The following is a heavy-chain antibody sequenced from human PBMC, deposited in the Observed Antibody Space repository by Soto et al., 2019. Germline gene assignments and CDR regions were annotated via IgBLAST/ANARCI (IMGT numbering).Heavy chain of an antibody. CDR2: ISQTGNQR. CDR1: GFTFSDYQ. D-gene: IGHD5-18*01. V-gene: IGHV3-11*01. J-gene: IGHJ6*02. CDR3: ARISAETTLVDGLDV. Sequence: GGSLRLSCAASGFTFSDYQMTWVRQAPGKGLEGVTYISQTGNQRVYGDSVEGRFTISRDNAKNSLYLQMNSLRAEDTAVYYCARISAETTLVDGLDVWGRGTTVTVSS.